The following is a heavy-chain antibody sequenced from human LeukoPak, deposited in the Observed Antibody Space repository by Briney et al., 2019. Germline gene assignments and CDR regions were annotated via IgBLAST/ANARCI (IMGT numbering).Heavy chain of an antibody. CDR3: ARDGDYYDSSGYYYLY. CDR2: ISYDGSNK. V-gene: IGHV3-30-3*01. D-gene: IGHD3-22*01. J-gene: IGHJ4*02. CDR1: GFTFSSYA. Sequence: GGSLRLSCAASGFTFSSYAMHWVRQAPGKGLEWVAVISYDGSNKYYADSVKGRFTISRDNSKNTLYLQMYSLRAEDTAVYYCARDGDYYDSSGYYYLYWGQGTLVSVSS.